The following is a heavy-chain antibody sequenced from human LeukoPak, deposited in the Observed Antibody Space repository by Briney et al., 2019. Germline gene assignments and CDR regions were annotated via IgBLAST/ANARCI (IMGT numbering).Heavy chain of an antibody. V-gene: IGHV3-21*01. CDR3: AREFAGSASGAGY. CDR2: MSVSSGLI. D-gene: IGHD1-26*01. CDR1: GFTFSSYS. Sequence: PGGSLRLSCAASGFTFSSYSMNWVRQAPGKGLEWVSSMSVSSGLIYYADSVKGRFTISRGNAKSSLYLQMNRLRVEDTAVYYCAREFAGSASGAGYWGQGTLVTVS. J-gene: IGHJ4*02.